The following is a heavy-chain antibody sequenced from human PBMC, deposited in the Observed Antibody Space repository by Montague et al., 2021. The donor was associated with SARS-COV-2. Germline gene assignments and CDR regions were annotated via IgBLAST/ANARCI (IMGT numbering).Heavy chain of an antibody. CDR3: ARGDYYDY. V-gene: IGHV3-21*01. J-gene: IGHJ4*02. Sequence: SLRLSCAASGFTFSSYSMNWVRQAPGKGLEWVSSISSSSSYINYADSVKGRFTISRDNAKNSLYLQMNNMRAEDTAVYYCARGDYYDYWGQGTLVTVSS. CDR2: ISSSSSYI. CDR1: GFTFSSYS.